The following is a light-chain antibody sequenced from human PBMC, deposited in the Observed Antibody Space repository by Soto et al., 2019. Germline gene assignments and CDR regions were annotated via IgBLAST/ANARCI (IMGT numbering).Light chain of an antibody. CDR3: QHYVTWPLT. CDR2: GAS. V-gene: IGKV3D-15*01. CDR1: QSISSF. Sequence: EIVLTQSPATLSLSPGERATLSCRASQSISSFLAWYQQKPGQAPRLLIYGASNRATGIPARFSGSRSGAEFTLTISSLQSEDFAVYYCQHYVTWPLTFGGGTKVDIK. J-gene: IGKJ4*01.